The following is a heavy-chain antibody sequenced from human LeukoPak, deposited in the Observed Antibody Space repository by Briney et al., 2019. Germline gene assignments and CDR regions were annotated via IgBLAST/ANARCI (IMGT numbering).Heavy chain of an antibody. CDR2: INPNSGGT. V-gene: IGHV1-2*02. Sequence: ASVKVSCKASGYTFTGYYMHWVRQAPGQGLEWMGWINPNSGGTNYAQKFQGRVTMTRDTSISTAYMELSRLRSDDTAVYYCARSLSWCSSTSCYGAFDIWGQGTMVTVS. D-gene: IGHD2-2*01. CDR1: GYTFTGYY. J-gene: IGHJ3*02. CDR3: ARSLSWCSSTSCYGAFDI.